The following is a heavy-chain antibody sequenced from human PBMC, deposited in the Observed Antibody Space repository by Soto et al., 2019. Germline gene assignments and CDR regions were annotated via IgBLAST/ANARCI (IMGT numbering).Heavy chain of an antibody. CDR2: IYHSGST. D-gene: IGHD6-19*01. V-gene: IGHV4-4*02. CDR1: GGSISSSNW. J-gene: IGHJ4*02. Sequence: SETLSLTCAVSGGSISSSNWWRWVRQPPGKGLEWNGEIYHSGSTNYNPSLKSRVTISVDKSKNQFSLKLSSVTAADTAVYYCARPGYSSGWYGGGFDYWGQGTLVTVSS. CDR3: ARPGYSSGWYGGGFDY.